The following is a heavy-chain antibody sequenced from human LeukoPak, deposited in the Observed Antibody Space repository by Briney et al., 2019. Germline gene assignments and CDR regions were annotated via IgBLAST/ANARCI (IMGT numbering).Heavy chain of an antibody. CDR1: GFTFSSYG. Sequence: GRSLRLSCAASGFTFSSYGMHWVRQAPGKGLEWVAVISYDGSNKYYADSVKGRFTISRDNSKNTLYLQMNSLRAEDTAVYYCARNDIVVVVAATPFDYWSQGTLVTVCS. D-gene: IGHD2-15*01. J-gene: IGHJ4*02. V-gene: IGHV3-30*03. CDR3: ARNDIVVVVAATPFDY. CDR2: ISYDGSNK.